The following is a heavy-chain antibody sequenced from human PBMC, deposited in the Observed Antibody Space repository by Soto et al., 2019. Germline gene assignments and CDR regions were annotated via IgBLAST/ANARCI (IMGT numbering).Heavy chain of an antibody. CDR3: ARAQYSSRWYPFDY. Sequence: QVQLVESGGGVVQPGRSLRLSCAAPGLPFSSYGMHWVRQAPGKGLGWVAVIWYDGSNEYYADSVKGRFTISRDNSKNTLYLQMNSLRAEDTAVYYCARAQYSSRWYPFDYWGQGTLVTVSS. CDR2: IWYDGSNE. CDR1: GLPFSSYG. V-gene: IGHV3-33*01. J-gene: IGHJ4*02. D-gene: IGHD6-13*01.